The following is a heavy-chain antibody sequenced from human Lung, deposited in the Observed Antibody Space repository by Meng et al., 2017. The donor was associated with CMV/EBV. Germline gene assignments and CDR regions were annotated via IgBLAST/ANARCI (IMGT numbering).Heavy chain of an antibody. CDR2: INPSGGST. J-gene: IGHJ3*02. CDR3: ARKVFRASDAFDI. CDR1: GYTFTSYY. V-gene: IGHV1-46*01. Sequence: SVXVSXXASGYTFTSYYMHWVRQAPGQGLEWMGIINPSGGSTSYAQKFQGRVTVTRDTSISTAYMELKRLTYDDTAVYFCARKVFRASDAFDIWGQGTMVTVSS.